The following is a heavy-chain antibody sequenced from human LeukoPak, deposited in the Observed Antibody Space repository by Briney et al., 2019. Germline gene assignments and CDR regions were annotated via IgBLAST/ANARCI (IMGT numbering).Heavy chain of an antibody. Sequence: SDTLSLTCAVSGYSISSSNWWGWIRQPPGKGLEWIGYIYYSGSNNYNPSLKSRVTMSVDTSKNQFSLKLSSVTALDTAVYYCAREAFKRANGRNWFDPWGQGTLVTVSS. CDR1: GYSISSSNW. D-gene: IGHD2-15*01. V-gene: IGHV4-28*06. CDR3: AREAFKRANGRNWFDP. CDR2: IYYSGSN. J-gene: IGHJ5*02.